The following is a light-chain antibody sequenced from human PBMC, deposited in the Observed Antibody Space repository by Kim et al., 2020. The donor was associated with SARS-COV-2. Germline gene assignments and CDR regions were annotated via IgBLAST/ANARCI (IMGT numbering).Light chain of an antibody. J-gene: IGLJ2*01. CDR1: SNDVGGYDY. Sequence: QSALTQPRSVSGSPGQSVTISCTGSSNDVGGYDYVSWYQHHPGKAPKLIIYAVTERPSGVPDRFSGSKSGNTASLIIFGLQAEDEADYFCCSYAGSSTLVFGWGTQLTVL. V-gene: IGLV2-11*01. CDR2: AVT. CDR3: CSYAGSSTLV.